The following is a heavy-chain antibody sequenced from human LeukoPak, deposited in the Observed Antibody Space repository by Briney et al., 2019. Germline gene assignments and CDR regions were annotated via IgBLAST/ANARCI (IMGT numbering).Heavy chain of an antibody. Sequence: SETLSLTCTVSGGSIGSYYWSWIRQPPGEGLEWIGSIYHSGDTHYSPSLRSRVTISVDTSKNQFSLKLSSVTAADTAVYYCARDAYYYGSGTYKVRSFDFWGQGTLVTISS. CDR2: IYHSGDT. CDR3: ARDAYYYGSGTYKVRSFDF. CDR1: GGSIGSYY. V-gene: IGHV4-38-2*02. J-gene: IGHJ4*02. D-gene: IGHD3-10*01.